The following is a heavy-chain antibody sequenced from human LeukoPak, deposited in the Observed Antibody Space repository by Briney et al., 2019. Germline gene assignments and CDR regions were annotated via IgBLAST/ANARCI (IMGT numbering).Heavy chain of an antibody. CDR2: IYYSGST. Sequence: KPSETLSLTCTVSGGSISSSSYYWGWIRQPPGKGLEWIGSIYYSGSTYYNPSLKSRVTISVDTSKNQFSLKLSSVTAADTAVYYCAREPDGLRSDFDYWGQGTLVTVSS. V-gene: IGHV4-39*07. J-gene: IGHJ4*02. D-gene: IGHD3-3*01. CDR1: GGSISSSSYY. CDR3: AREPDGLRSDFDY.